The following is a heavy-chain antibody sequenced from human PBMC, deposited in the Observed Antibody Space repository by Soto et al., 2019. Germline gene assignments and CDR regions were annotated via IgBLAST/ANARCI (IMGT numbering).Heavy chain of an antibody. CDR2: IVPVVGRV. CDR3: AGVASGSTWYYFDY. V-gene: IGHV1-69*06. D-gene: IGHD6-13*01. Sequence: QVQLVQSGAEVKKPGSSVRVSCEVSGDTFTKYAISWLRQAPGQGLEWMGGIVPVVGRVSYAQRFQDRVIISADKSTATSYMELSSLTAADTAVYYCAGVASGSTWYYFDYWGQGTLVTVSS. J-gene: IGHJ4*02. CDR1: GDTFTKYA.